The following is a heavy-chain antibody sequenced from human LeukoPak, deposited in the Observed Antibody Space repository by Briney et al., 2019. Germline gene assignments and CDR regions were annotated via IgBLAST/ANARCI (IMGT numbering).Heavy chain of an antibody. Sequence: SVKVSCKASGGTFSSYAISWVRQAPGQGLEWMGRIIPILGIANYAQKFQGRDTITADKSTSTAYMELSSLRSEDTAVSYCARDRGPSITMIVVVISPYYYYGMDVWGQGTTVTVSS. CDR2: IIPILGIA. J-gene: IGHJ6*02. V-gene: IGHV1-69*04. D-gene: IGHD3-22*01. CDR3: ARDRGPSITMIVVVISPYYYYGMDV. CDR1: GGTFSSYA.